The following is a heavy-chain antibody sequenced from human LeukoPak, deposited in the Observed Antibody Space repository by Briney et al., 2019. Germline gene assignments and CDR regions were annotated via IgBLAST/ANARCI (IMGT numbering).Heavy chain of an antibody. Sequence: ASVKVSCKASGYTFTSYAMHWVRQAPGQRLEWMGWINAGNGNTIYSQKFQGRVTITRDTSATTAYMELSSLRAEDTALYYCAKDVDSSGQMGEFDYWGQGTLVTVSS. D-gene: IGHD3-22*01. CDR2: INAGNGNT. CDR3: AKDVDSSGQMGEFDY. CDR1: GYTFTSYA. V-gene: IGHV1-3*01. J-gene: IGHJ4*02.